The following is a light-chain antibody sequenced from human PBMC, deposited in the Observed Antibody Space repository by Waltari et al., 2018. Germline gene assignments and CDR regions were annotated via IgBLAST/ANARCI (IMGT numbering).Light chain of an antibody. CDR2: DAN. CDR3: CSYAGSSTLI. V-gene: IGLV2-23*01. Sequence: QSALTQPASVSGSPGQSITISCTGTSSDVGRYSLSSWYLQYPGKVPKLIVYDANQRPSGVSSRFSGSKSGNTASLTISGLQAEDEADYYCCSYAGSSTLIFGGGTKVTVL. CDR1: SSDVGRYSL. J-gene: IGLJ2*01.